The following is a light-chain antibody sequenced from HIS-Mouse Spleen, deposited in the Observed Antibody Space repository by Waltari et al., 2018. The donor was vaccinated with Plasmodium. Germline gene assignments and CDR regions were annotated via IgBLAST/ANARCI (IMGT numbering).Light chain of an antibody. CDR2: EVS. CDR1: SSDVGGYNY. CDR3: SSYAGSNNLV. V-gene: IGLV2-8*01. J-gene: IGLJ2*01. Sequence: QSALTQPPSASGSPGLSVTISCTGPSSDVGGYNYVSWYQQHPGKAPKLMIYEVSKRPSGVPDRFSGSKSGNTASLTVSGLQAEDEADYYCSSYAGSNNLVFGGGTKLTVL.